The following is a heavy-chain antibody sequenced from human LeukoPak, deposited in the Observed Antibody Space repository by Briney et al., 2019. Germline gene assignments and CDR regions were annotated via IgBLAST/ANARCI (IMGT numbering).Heavy chain of an antibody. J-gene: IGHJ6*02. CDR1: GFTFDDYA. D-gene: IGHD2-2*01. Sequence: GGSLRLSCAASGFTFDDYAMHWVRQAPGKGLEWVSGISWNSGSIGYADSVKGRFTISRDNAKNSLYLQMNSLRAEDMALYYCARGLRYCSSTSCPYYYYGMDVWGQGTTVTVSS. V-gene: IGHV3-9*03. CDR2: ISWNSGSI. CDR3: ARGLRYCSSTSCPYYYYGMDV.